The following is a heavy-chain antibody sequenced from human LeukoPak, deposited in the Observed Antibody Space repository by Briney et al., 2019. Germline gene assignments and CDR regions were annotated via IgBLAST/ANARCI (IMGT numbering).Heavy chain of an antibody. CDR2: IIPIFGTA. J-gene: IGHJ5*02. D-gene: IGHD3-9*01. CDR3: ARYILTGYYTDDGYNWFDP. V-gene: IGHV1-69*13. Sequence: ASVKVSCKASGGTFSSYAISWVRQAPGQGLEWMGGIIPIFGTANYAQKFQGRVTITADESTSTAYMELSSLRSEDTAVYYCARYILTGYYTDDGYNWFDPWGQGTLATVSP. CDR1: GGTFSSYA.